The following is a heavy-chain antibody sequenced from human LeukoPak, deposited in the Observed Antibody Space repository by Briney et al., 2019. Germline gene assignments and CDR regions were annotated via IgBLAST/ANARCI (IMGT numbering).Heavy chain of an antibody. J-gene: IGHJ6*03. D-gene: IGHD5-24*01. CDR2: IYTSGST. Sequence: PSETLSLTCTVSGGSISSGSYYWSWIRQPAGKGLEWIGRIYTSGSTNYNPSLKSRVTISVDTPKNQFSLKLSSVTAADTAVYYCARAAAMAYYHMDVWGKGTTVTVSS. V-gene: IGHV4-61*02. CDR3: ARAAAMAYYHMDV. CDR1: GGSISSGSYY.